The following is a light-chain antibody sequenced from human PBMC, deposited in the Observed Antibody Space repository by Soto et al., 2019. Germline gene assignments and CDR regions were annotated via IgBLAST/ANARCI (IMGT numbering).Light chain of an antibody. V-gene: IGKV3-20*01. CDR1: QSVTTQ. J-gene: IGKJ1*01. Sequence: MGLTESPGTLSLSPGERATLACRASQSVTTQLAWYQQKPGQAPRLIIHGASSRATGVPDRITGSGSGTDFTLSISRLEPEDFAVYYCQQYGGSTRPFGQGTQV. CDR3: QQYGGSTRP. CDR2: GAS.